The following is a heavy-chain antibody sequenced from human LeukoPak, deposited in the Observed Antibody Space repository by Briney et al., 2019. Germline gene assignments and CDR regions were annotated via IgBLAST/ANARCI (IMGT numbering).Heavy chain of an antibody. D-gene: IGHD2-15*01. Sequence: PGGSLRLSCAASGFSFSTFWLTWVRQAPGKGLEWVANIKEDGSEKYYVDSVKGRFTISRDNAKKSLYLQMNSLRAEDTAVYYCAIALGGHPYYFDYWGQGTLVTVSS. J-gene: IGHJ4*02. V-gene: IGHV3-7*05. CDR1: GFSFSTFW. CDR2: IKEDGSEK. CDR3: AIALGGHPYYFDY.